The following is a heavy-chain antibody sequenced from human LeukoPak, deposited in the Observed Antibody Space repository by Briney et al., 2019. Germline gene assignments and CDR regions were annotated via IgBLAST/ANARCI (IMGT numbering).Heavy chain of an antibody. CDR3: ARNFDMKGFDP. Sequence: ASVKVSCKASGYTFTGYYMNWVRQAPGQGLEWMGWINSDSSFTKYAQKFQGRVTMTRDTSITTVYMDLTRLTSDDTAVYYCARNFDMKGFDPWGQGTLVTVSS. J-gene: IGHJ5*02. CDR1: GYTFTGYY. CDR2: INSDSSFT. D-gene: IGHD3-9*01. V-gene: IGHV1-2*02.